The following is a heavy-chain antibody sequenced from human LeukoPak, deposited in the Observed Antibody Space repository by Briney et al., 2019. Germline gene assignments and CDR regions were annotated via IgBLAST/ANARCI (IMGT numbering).Heavy chain of an antibody. CDR3: AKYNSGWSLDY. J-gene: IGHJ4*02. CDR2: ISGSGAST. CDR1: GFTFSSYA. Sequence: GGSLRLSCAASGFTFSSYAMSWVRQAPGKGLEWVSTISGSGASTYYADSVKGRFTMPRDNSKNTVYLQMNILRAEDTAVYYCAKYNSGWSLDYWGQGTLVTVSS. D-gene: IGHD6-19*01. V-gene: IGHV3-23*01.